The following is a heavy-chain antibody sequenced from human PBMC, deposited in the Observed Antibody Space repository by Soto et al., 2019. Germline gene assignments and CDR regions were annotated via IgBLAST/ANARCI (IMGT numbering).Heavy chain of an antibody. Sequence: QVQMVQSGAEVKKPGASVKVSCKASGYTFTSYGISWVRQAPGQGLEWMGWITAYNGNTNYAQKLQGRVTMTTETSTSTAYMELRSLRSDYTAVYYCAKRSGYSNVEFYYWGQGTLFTVSS. CDR3: AKRSGYSNVEFYY. CDR1: GYTFTSYG. CDR2: ITAYNGNT. J-gene: IGHJ4*02. D-gene: IGHD5-18*01. V-gene: IGHV1-18*01.